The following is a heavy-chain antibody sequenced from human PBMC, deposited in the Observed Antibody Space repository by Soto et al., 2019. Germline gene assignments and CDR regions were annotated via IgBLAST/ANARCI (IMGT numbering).Heavy chain of an antibody. CDR1: GFTFNNYD. J-gene: IGHJ4*02. Sequence: VGSLRLSCAASGFTFNNYDMHWVRQVTGKGLEWISAIGAAGDPYYPGSVKGRFTISRENAKNSLYLQMNSLRVGDTAVYYCARSVRYSGSYSLDYWGQGALVTVSS. CDR3: ARSVRYSGSYSLDY. CDR2: IGAAGDP. D-gene: IGHD1-26*01. V-gene: IGHV3-13*05.